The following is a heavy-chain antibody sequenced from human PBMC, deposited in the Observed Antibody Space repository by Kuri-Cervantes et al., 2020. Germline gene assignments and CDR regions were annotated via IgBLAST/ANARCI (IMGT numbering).Heavy chain of an antibody. Sequence: GESLKISCAASGFTFSSYAMSWVRQAPGKGLEWVSAISGSGGSTNYADSVKGRFTISRDNSKNTLYLQMNSLRAEDTAVYYCAKDSGVGAYYWGQGTLVTVSS. V-gene: IGHV3-23*01. D-gene: IGHD1-26*01. CDR2: ISGSGGST. J-gene: IGHJ4*02. CDR3: AKDSGVGAYY. CDR1: GFTFSSYA.